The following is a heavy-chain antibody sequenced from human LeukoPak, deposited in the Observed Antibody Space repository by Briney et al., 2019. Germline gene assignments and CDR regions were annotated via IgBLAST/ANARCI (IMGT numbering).Heavy chain of an antibody. Sequence: MPSQTLSLTCTVSGGSISSSSYSWSWIRQPAGKGLEWIGRIYAYGSGITNYNPSLKSRVTISVDTSKNQFSLKLSSVTAADTAMYYCARQFSPGTFDIWGQGTMVTVSS. CDR2: IYAYGSGIT. CDR1: GGSISSSSYS. J-gene: IGHJ3*02. D-gene: IGHD2/OR15-2a*01. CDR3: ARQFSPGTFDI. V-gene: IGHV4-61*02.